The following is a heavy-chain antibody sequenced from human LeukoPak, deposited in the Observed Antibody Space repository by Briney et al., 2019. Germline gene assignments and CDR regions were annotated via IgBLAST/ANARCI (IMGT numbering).Heavy chain of an antibody. CDR3: ARLGFVVPAVIFDY. D-gene: IGHD2-2*02. CDR1: GFTVSSNY. V-gene: IGHV3-53*01. Sequence: GGSLRLSCAASGFTVSSNYMSWDRQAPGKGLEWVSVIYIGGSTYYADSVKGRFTISRDISKNTLYLQMNSLRAEDTAMYYCARLGFVVPAVIFDYWGQGTLVTVSS. J-gene: IGHJ4*02. CDR2: IYIGGST.